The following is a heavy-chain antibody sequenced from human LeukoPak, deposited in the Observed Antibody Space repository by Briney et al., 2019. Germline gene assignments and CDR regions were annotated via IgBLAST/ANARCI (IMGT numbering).Heavy chain of an antibody. CDR1: GFTFDDYA. Sequence: GGSLRLSCAASGFTFDDYAMHWVRQAPGKGLEWVSGISWNSGSTGYADSVKGRFTISRDNAKNSLYLQMNSLRAEDTALYYCAKDLERRRYYYYGMDVWGQGTTVTVSS. D-gene: IGHD1-1*01. J-gene: IGHJ6*02. V-gene: IGHV3-9*01. CDR2: ISWNSGST. CDR3: AKDLERRRYYYYGMDV.